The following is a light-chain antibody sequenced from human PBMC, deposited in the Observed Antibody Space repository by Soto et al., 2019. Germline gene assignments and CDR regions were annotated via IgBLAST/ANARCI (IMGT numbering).Light chain of an antibody. J-gene: IGKJ5*01. CDR3: QQRGNWHPPIS. CDR2: GAS. Sequence: EIVLTQSPGTLSLSPGERATLSCRASQSVGSGYLAWYQQKPGQAPRLLIYGASNRATGIPDRFSGSGSGTDFTLTISRLEPEDFAVYYCQQRGNWHPPISFGQGTRLEIK. V-gene: IGKV3D-20*02. CDR1: QSVGSGY.